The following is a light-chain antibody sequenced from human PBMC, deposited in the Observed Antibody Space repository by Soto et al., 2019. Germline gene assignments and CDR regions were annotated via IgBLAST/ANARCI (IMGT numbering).Light chain of an antibody. Sequence: QSVLTQPPSASGTPGQRVTISCSGGSSSIGRNYVYWYQQLPGTAPKLVIYRNNQRPSGVPDRFSGSKSGTSASLAISGLRSEDEADYYCAAWDDSLGGLYVFGTGTKLTVL. CDR2: RNN. CDR3: AAWDDSLGGLYV. J-gene: IGLJ1*01. V-gene: IGLV1-47*01. CDR1: SSSIGRNY.